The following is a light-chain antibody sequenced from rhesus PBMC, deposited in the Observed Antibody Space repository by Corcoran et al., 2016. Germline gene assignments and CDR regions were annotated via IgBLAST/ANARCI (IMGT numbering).Light chain of an antibody. CDR2: AAS. CDR1: QGISSW. V-gene: IGKV1-18*01. CDR3: QQGYNTPFT. J-gene: IGKJ3*01. Sequence: DIQMTQSPSSLSASVGDKVTITCRASQGISSWLAWYQQKPGKAPKLLIYAASSLQSGVPSRFSGSGSGTDYTLPISSLQPEDFATYYCQQGYNTPFTFGPGTKLDIK.